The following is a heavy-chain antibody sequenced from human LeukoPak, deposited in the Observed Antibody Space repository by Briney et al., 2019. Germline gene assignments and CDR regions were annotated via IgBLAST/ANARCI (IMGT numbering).Heavy chain of an antibody. Sequence: GGSLRLSCTASGFTFSGAWMTWVRQAPGKGLEWVAVISFDGTHDFYADSVKGRFTISRDNSKNTLYLQMNSLRADDTAVYYCARARATVTRISSFDIWGQGTMVTVSS. V-gene: IGHV3-30*03. CDR3: ARARATVTRISSFDI. J-gene: IGHJ3*02. CDR1: GFTFSGAW. D-gene: IGHD4-17*01. CDR2: ISFDGTHD.